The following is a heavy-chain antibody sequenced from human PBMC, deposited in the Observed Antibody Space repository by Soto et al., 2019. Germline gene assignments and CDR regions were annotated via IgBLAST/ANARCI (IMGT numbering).Heavy chain of an antibody. Sequence: QAQLVQSGAEVKKPGASVKVSCKASGYTFTSYDINWVRQAPGQGLEWVGWINPTSEYTAHAQKFQGRVTLTREISTATAYMELSSLTSEDTAVYFCARQVHPGYSSEWGPGTQVTVSS. J-gene: IGHJ4*02. D-gene: IGHD2-15*01. CDR2: INPTSEYT. CDR3: ARQVHPGYSSE. CDR1: GYTFTSYD. V-gene: IGHV1-8*01.